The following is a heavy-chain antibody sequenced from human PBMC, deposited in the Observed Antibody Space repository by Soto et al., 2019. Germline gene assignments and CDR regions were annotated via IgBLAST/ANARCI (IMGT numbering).Heavy chain of an antibody. CDR1: CVPLSRGGYY. CDR2: IYYSGST. Sequence: TLSHPRSVSCVPLSRGGYYLGWIRQHPGKGLEWIGYIYYSGSTYYNPSLKSRVTISVDTSKNQFSLKLSSVTAADTAVYYCARAYGGYADYWGQGALVTVSS. J-gene: IGHJ4*02. D-gene: IGHD5-12*01. V-gene: IGHV4-31*03. CDR3: ARAYGGYADY.